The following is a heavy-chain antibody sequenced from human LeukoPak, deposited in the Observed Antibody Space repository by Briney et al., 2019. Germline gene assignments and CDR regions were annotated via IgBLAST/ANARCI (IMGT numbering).Heavy chain of an antibody. D-gene: IGHD3-10*01. CDR2: IWYDGSNK. V-gene: IGHV3-33*01. J-gene: IGHJ4*02. Sequence: PGGSLRLSCAASGFTFSSYGMHWVRQAPGKGLEWVAVIWYDGSNKYYADSVKGRYTIPRDNSKNTLYLQMNSLRAEDTAVYYCARDSRGYGGLDYWGQGTLVTVSS. CDR3: ARDSRGYGGLDY. CDR1: GFTFSSYG.